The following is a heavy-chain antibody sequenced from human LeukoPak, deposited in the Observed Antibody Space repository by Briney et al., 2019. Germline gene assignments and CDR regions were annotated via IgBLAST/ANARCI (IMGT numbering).Heavy chain of an antibody. V-gene: IGHV4-39*07. D-gene: IGHD5-24*01. Sequence: SETLSLTCTVSGGSISSYYWSWIRQPPGKGLEWIGSIYYSGSTYYNPSLKSRVTISVDTSKNQFSLKLSSVTAADTAVYYCARGDGYKGYYYYMDVWGKGTTVTISS. CDR3: ARGDGYKGYYYYMDV. CDR2: IYYSGST. CDR1: GGSISSYY. J-gene: IGHJ6*03.